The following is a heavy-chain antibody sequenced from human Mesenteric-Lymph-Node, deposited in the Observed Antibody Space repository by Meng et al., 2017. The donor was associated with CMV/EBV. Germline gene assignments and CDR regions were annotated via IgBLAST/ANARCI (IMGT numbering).Heavy chain of an antibody. Sequence: SQTLSLTCAISGDSVSSHSATWNWIRQSPSRGLEWLGRTYYKSKWYNDYSVSVKSRITINPDTSRNHFSLQLKSVTPEDTAVYYCTREGVTMVRGVIYNYYGMDVWGQGTTVTVSS. CDR2: TYYKSKWYN. J-gene: IGHJ6*02. CDR1: GDSVSSHSAT. V-gene: IGHV6-1*01. D-gene: IGHD3-10*01. CDR3: TREGVTMVRGVIYNYYGMDV.